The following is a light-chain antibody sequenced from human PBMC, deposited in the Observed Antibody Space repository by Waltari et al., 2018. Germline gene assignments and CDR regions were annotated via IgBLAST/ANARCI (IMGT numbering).Light chain of an antibody. CDR1: RDINNY. CDR2: DAS. CDR3: QHYDGVPPWT. J-gene: IGKJ1*01. V-gene: IGKV1-33*01. Sequence: DIQMTQSPSSLSASVGARVTITCQASRDINNYLNWYQQKPGKAPKLLIYDASTLETGVPSRFSGSGSGTDFVFTISRLQPEDTATYYCQHYDGVPPWTFGQGTRVDFK.